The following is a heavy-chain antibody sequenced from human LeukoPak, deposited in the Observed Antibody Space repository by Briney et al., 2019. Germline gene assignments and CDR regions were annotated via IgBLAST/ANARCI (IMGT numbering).Heavy chain of an antibody. CDR3: ARRDKSSYWFFDL. J-gene: IGHJ2*01. D-gene: IGHD2-15*01. V-gene: IGHV4-59*08. CDR2: FSYSGRT. Sequence: SGTLCLTCTVSGASISSYYWSWIRQPPGKGLESIGYFSYSGRTNYNPSLKSRVTISVERSKSHFSLKLNSVTASDTAVYFCARRDKSSYWFFDLWGRGTLVTVSS. CDR1: GASISSYY.